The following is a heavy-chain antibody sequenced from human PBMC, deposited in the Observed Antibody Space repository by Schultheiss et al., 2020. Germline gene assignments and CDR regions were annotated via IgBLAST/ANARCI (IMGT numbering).Heavy chain of an antibody. J-gene: IGHJ4*02. CDR1: GGSFSGYY. Sequence: SETLSLTCAVYGGSFSGYYWSWIRQPPGKGLEWIGEINHRGSTNYNPSLKSRVTISVDTSKNQFSLKLSSVTAADTAVYYCARGRKYYFDYWGQGTLVTVSS. D-gene: IGHD3-16*01. CDR2: INHRGST. V-gene: IGHV4-34*01. CDR3: ARGRKYYFDY.